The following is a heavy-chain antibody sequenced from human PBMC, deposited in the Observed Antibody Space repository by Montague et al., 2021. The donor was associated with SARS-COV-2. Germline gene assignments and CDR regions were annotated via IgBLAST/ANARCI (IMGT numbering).Heavy chain of an antibody. Sequence: SETLSLTCAVHGGSFSGYYWNWFRQPPGKGLEWIGEINHGGNTNYNPSLKSRLTISTDPSKNQFSLKLTSVAAADTAVYYCARLRDGVVPSPILGVGPYYSYYFMDVWGKGTTVTVSS. D-gene: IGHD3-10*01. CDR3: ARLRDGVVPSPILGVGPYYSYYFMDV. V-gene: IGHV4-34*01. CDR1: GGSFSGYY. CDR2: INHGGNT. J-gene: IGHJ6*03.